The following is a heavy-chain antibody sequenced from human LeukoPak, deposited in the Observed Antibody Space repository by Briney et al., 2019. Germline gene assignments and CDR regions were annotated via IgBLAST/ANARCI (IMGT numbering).Heavy chain of an antibody. CDR3: ARELRFFDRDSDY. Sequence: GGSLRLSCAASGFSFSSFSMNWVRQAPGKGLEWVSYISSSGSSIYYADSVKGRFTISRDNAKNSLYLQMNSLRAEDTAVYYCARELRFFDRDSDYWGQGTLVTVSS. V-gene: IGHV3-48*04. CDR2: ISSSGSSI. CDR1: GFSFSSFS. J-gene: IGHJ4*02. D-gene: IGHD3-9*01.